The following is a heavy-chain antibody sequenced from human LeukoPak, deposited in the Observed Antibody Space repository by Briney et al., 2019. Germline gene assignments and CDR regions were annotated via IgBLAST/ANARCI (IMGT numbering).Heavy chain of an antibody. D-gene: IGHD3-10*01. CDR2: IKQDGSDK. Sequence: GGSLTHSCAASGFTFSSYWMSWVRQAPGKGLEWVANIKQDGSDKYYVDSVKGRFTISRDNAKNSLYVQMNSLRAEDTAVYYCARVGSKGFDYWGQGTLVTVSS. CDR1: GFTFSSYW. V-gene: IGHV3-7*03. CDR3: ARVGSKGFDY. J-gene: IGHJ4*02.